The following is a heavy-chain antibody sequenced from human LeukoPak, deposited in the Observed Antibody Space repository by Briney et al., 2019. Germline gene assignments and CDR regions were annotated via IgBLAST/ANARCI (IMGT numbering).Heavy chain of an antibody. D-gene: IGHD3-3*01. Sequence: GGSLSLSCAASGFFFSIYYMHWVRQDPPWSVQWVSSIRGESDYIYYRDSVKGRFTISRDNAKNSLYLQMNRLRVEDTAVYFCVREHYDFFLDYWGQGTLVTVSS. CDR3: VREHYDFFLDY. CDR2: IRGESDYI. J-gene: IGHJ4*02. V-gene: IGHV3-21*06. CDR1: GFFFSIYY.